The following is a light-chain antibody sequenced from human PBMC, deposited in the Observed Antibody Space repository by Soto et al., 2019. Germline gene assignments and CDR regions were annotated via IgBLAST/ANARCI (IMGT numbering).Light chain of an antibody. V-gene: IGLV2-14*01. Sequence: QSALTQPASVSGSPGQSITISCTGTSSDVGGYNYVSWYQQHPGKAPILMIYDVSNRPAGVSNRFSGSKSGNTASLSISGRQAEDEADYYCSSYTTYSTLGVVFGGGTKLTVL. CDR2: DVS. J-gene: IGLJ2*01. CDR3: SSYTTYSTLGVV. CDR1: SSDVGGYNY.